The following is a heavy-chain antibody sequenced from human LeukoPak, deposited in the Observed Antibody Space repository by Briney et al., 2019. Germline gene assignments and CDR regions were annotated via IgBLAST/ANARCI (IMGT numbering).Heavy chain of an antibody. CDR2: IGTTTM. Sequence: GGSLRLSCAASGFTFSSYSMNWVRQAPGKGLEWVSSIGTTTMYYADSLKGRFTISRDNSKNTLYLQMSSLRAEDTAVYYCAKGHESFDYWGQGTLVTVSS. J-gene: IGHJ4*02. CDR1: GFTFSSYS. CDR3: AKGHESFDY. V-gene: IGHV3-21*04.